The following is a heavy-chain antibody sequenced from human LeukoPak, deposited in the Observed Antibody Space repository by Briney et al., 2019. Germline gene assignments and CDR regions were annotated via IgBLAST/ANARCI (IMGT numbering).Heavy chain of an antibody. CDR3: ARDRDSSGWFDY. V-gene: IGHV4-59*01. J-gene: IGHJ4*02. Sequence: SETLCLTCTVSGGSISGFYRGWIRQPPGKGLEWIGFIYYSGSANYNPSLKSRVTMSVDMSKNQFSLKLSSVTAADTAFYYCARDRDSSGWFDYWGQGALVTVSS. D-gene: IGHD6-19*01. CDR1: GGSISGFY. CDR2: IYYSGSA.